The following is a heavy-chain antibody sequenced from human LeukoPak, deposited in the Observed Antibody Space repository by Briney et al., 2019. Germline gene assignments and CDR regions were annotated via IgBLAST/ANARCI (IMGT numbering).Heavy chain of an antibody. Sequence: SETLSLTCTVSGGSISSYYWSWIRQPAGKGLEWIGRIYTSGSTNYNPSLKSRVTISVDTSKNQFSVKLRSVTAADTAVYYCARLIAVAGFDCWGQGTLVTVSS. CDR1: GGSISSYY. CDR3: ARLIAVAGFDC. V-gene: IGHV4-4*07. D-gene: IGHD6-19*01. CDR2: IYTSGST. J-gene: IGHJ4*02.